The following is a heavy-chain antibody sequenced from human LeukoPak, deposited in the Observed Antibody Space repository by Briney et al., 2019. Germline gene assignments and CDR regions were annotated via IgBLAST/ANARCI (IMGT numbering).Heavy chain of an antibody. Sequence: ASVKVSCMASGYTFTSYGISWVRQAPGQGLEWMGWISAYNGNTNYAQKLQGRVTMTTDTSTSTAYMELRSLRSDDTAVYYCARPKIPDYGDYLPVAVGYAFDIWGQGTMVTVSS. CDR1: GYTFTSYG. V-gene: IGHV1-18*01. CDR3: ARPKIPDYGDYLPVAVGYAFDI. D-gene: IGHD4-17*01. CDR2: ISAYNGNT. J-gene: IGHJ3*02.